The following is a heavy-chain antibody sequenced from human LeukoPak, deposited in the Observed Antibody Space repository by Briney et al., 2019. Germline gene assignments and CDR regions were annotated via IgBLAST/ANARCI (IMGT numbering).Heavy chain of an antibody. D-gene: IGHD5-12*01. J-gene: IGHJ4*02. CDR2: INPNSGGT. V-gene: IGHV1-2*02. Sequence: ASVKVSCKASGYTFTGYYMHWVRQAPGQGLEWMGWINPNSGGTNYAHKFQGRVTMTRDTSISTAYMELSRLRSDDTAVYYCAAAYSGYDLNYWGQGTLVTVSS. CDR1: GYTFTGYY. CDR3: AAAYSGYDLNY.